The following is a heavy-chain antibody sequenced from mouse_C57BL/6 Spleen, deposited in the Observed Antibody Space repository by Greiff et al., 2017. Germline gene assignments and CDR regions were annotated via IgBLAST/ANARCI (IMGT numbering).Heavy chain of an antibody. CDR3: TREGLRREDYWYFDV. V-gene: IGHV1-15*01. D-gene: IGHD2-2*01. CDR1: GYTFTDYE. J-gene: IGHJ1*03. Sequence: QVQLQQSGAELVRPGASVTLSCKASGYTFTDYEMHWVKQTPVHGLEWIGAIDPETGGTAYNQKFKGKAILTADKSSSTAYMELRSLTSEDSAVYYCTREGLRREDYWYFDVWGTGTTVTVSS. CDR2: IDPETGGT.